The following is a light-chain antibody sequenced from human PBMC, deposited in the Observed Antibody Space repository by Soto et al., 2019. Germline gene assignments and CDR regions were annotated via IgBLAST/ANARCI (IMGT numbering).Light chain of an antibody. CDR1: QSVSRN. J-gene: IGKJ1*01. CDR2: GVS. V-gene: IGKV3-15*01. CDR3: QKYNNWPPT. Sequence: EIVMTQSPATLSVSPGERATLFCRASQSVSRNLAWHQQKPGQAPRILIYGVSTRATGVPDRFSGSGSGTELTLTISRLQSEDFAVYYCQKYNNWPPTFGQGTKVDIK.